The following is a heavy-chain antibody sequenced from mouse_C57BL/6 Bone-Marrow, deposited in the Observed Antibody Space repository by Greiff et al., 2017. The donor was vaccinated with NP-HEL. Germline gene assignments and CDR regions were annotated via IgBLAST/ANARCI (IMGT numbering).Heavy chain of an antibody. Sequence: VQLKESGPGLVKPSQSLSLTCSVTGYSITSGYYWNWIRQSPGNKLEWMGYISYDGSNNYNPSLKKRISITRDTSKNQFFLKLNSVTTEDTATYYCARDQSNVFAYWGQGTLVTVSA. CDR1: GYSITSGYY. V-gene: IGHV3-6*01. D-gene: IGHD2-5*01. CDR2: ISYDGSN. J-gene: IGHJ3*01. CDR3: ARDQSNVFAY.